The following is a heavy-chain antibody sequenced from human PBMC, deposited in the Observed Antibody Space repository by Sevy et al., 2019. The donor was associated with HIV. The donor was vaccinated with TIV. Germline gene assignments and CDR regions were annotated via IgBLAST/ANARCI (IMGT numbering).Heavy chain of an antibody. Sequence: GGSLRLSCAASGFTFSIYTMNWVRQAPGKGLEWLSYSGGSRSPISYADSVKGRFTISRDTAKNTLYLQMNNLRAEDTAVYYCVRDNNCAFDYWGQGTPVTFSS. V-gene: IGHV3-48*01. CDR2: SGGSRSPI. D-gene: IGHD1-1*01. CDR3: VRDNNCAFDY. CDR1: GFTFSIYT. J-gene: IGHJ4*02.